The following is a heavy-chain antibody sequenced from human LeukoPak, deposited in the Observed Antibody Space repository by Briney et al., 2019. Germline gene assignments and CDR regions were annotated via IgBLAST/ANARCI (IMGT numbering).Heavy chain of an antibody. Sequence: PSETLSLTCTVSGGSISSSSYYWGWIRQPPGKGLEWIGSIYYSGSTYYNPSLKSRVTISVDTSKNQFSLKLRSVTAADTAVYYCARILRNFGGFDPWGQGTLVTVSS. J-gene: IGHJ5*02. D-gene: IGHD3-10*01. CDR2: IYYSGST. CDR3: ARILRNFGGFDP. V-gene: IGHV4-39*07. CDR1: GGSISSSSYY.